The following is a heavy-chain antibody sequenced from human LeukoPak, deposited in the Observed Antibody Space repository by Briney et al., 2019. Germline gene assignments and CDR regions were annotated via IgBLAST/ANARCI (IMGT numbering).Heavy chain of an antibody. CDR2: IYYSGST. J-gene: IGHJ5*02. CDR3: ARDGRRRITIFGVVPILWFDP. Sequence: SETLSLTCTVSGGSISGSSYYWGWIRQPPGKGLEWIGSIYYSGSTYYNPSLKSRVTISVDTSKNQFSLKLSSVTAADTAVYYCARDGRRRITIFGVVPILWFDPWGQGTLVTVSS. V-gene: IGHV4-39*07. CDR1: GGSISGSSYY. D-gene: IGHD3-3*01.